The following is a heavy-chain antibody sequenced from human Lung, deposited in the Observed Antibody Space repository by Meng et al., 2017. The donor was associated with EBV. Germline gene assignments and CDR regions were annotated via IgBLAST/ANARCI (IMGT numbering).Heavy chain of an antibody. CDR1: CGSFSGYY. V-gene: IGHV3-23*01. CDR2: ISGSGGST. CDR3: AKDRFFFGAAAAINWFDP. D-gene: IGHD6-13*01. Sequence: VQLQPWGAGLLKPSETLSLTCAVYCGSFSGYYWAWIRQPPGKGLEWVSAISGSGGSTYYADSVKGRFTISRDNSKNTLYLQMNSLRAEDTAVYYCAKDRFFFGAAAAINWFDPWGQGTLVTVSS. J-gene: IGHJ5*02.